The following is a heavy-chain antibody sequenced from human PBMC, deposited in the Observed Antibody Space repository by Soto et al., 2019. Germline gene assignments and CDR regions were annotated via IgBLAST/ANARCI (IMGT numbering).Heavy chain of an antibody. CDR2: ISPDNGNT. D-gene: IGHD5-12*01. J-gene: IGHJ6*02. V-gene: IGHV1-18*01. Sequence: QVQLVQSGGEVKKPGASLKVSCKASGYTFTIYGINWVRQAPGQGLEWMGWISPDNGNTNYAQKLQGRVTMTTDTSTSTAYMELRSLRSDAPAVYYCARALGYSGYAGMDVWGQGTTVTVA. CDR1: GYTFTIYG. CDR3: ARALGYSGYAGMDV.